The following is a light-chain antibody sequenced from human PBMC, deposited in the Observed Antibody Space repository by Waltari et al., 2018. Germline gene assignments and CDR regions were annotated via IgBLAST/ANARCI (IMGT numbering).Light chain of an antibody. Sequence: QSALTQPASVSGSPGQSITISCTGTISDVGGYNFVSWYQQYPGKAPKLVIYDVSARPSGASDRFSGSKSGNTASLVISGLQPEDEADYYCSSYTATRHYVFGTGTKVTVL. J-gene: IGLJ1*01. CDR2: DVS. CDR1: ISDVGGYNF. CDR3: SSYTATRHYV. V-gene: IGLV2-14*03.